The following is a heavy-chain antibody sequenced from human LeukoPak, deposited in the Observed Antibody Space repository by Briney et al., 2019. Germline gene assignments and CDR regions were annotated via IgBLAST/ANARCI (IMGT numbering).Heavy chain of an antibody. J-gene: IGHJ4*02. CDR3: ARLRDGSIDY. V-gene: IGHV5-10-1*01. CDR1: GYNFTSYW. CDR2: VDPSDSYT. Sequence: GESLKISCKGFGYNFTSYWISWVRQMPGKGLEWMGRVDPSDSYTSYSPSFQGHVTISADKSITTAYLQWSSLKASDTAMYYCARLRDGSIDYWGQGTLVTVSS.